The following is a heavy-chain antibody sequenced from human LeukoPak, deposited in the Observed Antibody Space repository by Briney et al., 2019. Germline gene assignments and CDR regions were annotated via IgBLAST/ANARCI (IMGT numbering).Heavy chain of an antibody. CDR2: IYYSGST. V-gene: IGHV4-39*01. J-gene: IGHJ6*02. D-gene: IGHD2-21*01. Sequence: SETLSLTCTVPGGSISSSSYYWGWIRQPPGKGLEWIGSIYYSGSTYYNPSLKSRVTISVDTSKNQFSLKLSSVTAADTAVYSCARHRFLRVMDVWGQGTTVTVSS. CDR3: ARHRFLRVMDV. CDR1: GGSISSSSYY.